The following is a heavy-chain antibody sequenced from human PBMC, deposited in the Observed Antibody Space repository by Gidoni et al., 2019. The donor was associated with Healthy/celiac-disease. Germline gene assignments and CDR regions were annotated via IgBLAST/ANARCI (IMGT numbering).Heavy chain of an antibody. CDR3: AKDTHAGSSWLFYYMDV. Sequence: EVQLVESGGGLVQPGRSLRLPCAASGFTFDDHAMHWVRQAPGKGLEWVSGISWNSGSIGYADSVKGRFTISRDNAKNSLYLQMNSLRAEDTALYYCAKDTHAGSSWLFYYMDVWGKGTTVTVSS. CDR2: ISWNSGSI. D-gene: IGHD6-13*01. CDR1: GFTFDDHA. V-gene: IGHV3-9*01. J-gene: IGHJ6*03.